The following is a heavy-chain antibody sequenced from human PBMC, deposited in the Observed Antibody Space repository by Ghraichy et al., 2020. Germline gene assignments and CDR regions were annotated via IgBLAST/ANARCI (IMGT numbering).Heavy chain of an antibody. J-gene: IGHJ4*02. Sequence: GGSLRLSCAASGFTFSSYGMHWVRQAPGKGLEWVAVISYDGSNKYYADSVKGRFTISRDNSKNTLYLQMNSLRAEDTAVYYCAKDPGGYYYDSSGYPGNWGQGTLVTVSS. CDR3: AKDPGGYYYDSSGYPGN. D-gene: IGHD3-22*01. V-gene: IGHV3-30*18. CDR2: ISYDGSNK. CDR1: GFTFSSYG.